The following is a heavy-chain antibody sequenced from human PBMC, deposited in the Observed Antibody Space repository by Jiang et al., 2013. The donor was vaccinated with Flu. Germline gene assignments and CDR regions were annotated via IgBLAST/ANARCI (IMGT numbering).Heavy chain of an antibody. V-gene: IGHV3-21*01. CDR1: GFTFSSYS. Sequence: LESGGGLVKPGGSLRLSCAASGFTFSSYSMNWVRQAPGKGLEWVSSISSSSYIYYADSVKGRFTISRDNAKNSLYLQMNSLRAEDTAVYYCARALRVPFTLWADLDYYGMDVWGQGTTVTVSS. D-gene: IGHD3-10*02. J-gene: IGHJ6*02. CDR2: ISSSSYI. CDR3: ARALRVPFTLWADLDYYGMDV.